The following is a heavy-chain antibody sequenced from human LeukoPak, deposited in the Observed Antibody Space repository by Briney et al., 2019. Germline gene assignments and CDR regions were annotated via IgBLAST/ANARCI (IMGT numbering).Heavy chain of an antibody. Sequence: GVSLRLSCAASGFTFSSYAMHWVRQAPGKGLEWVAAISFDGSDTYYADPVKGRFAVSRGKYKNMLYVQMNSLRPEDTAVYYCARASSGSVLFHFDFWGRGTLVTVSS. V-gene: IGHV3-30*01. CDR3: ARASSGSVLFHFDF. CDR1: GFTFSSYA. D-gene: IGHD1-26*01. CDR2: ISFDGSDT. J-gene: IGHJ4*02.